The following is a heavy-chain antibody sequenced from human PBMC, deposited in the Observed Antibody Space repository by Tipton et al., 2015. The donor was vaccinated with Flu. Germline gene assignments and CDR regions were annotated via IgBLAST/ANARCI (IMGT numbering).Heavy chain of an antibody. V-gene: IGHV3-33*01. CDR3: AREYSSGWYFDY. CDR1: GFTFSSYG. J-gene: IGHJ4*02. D-gene: IGHD6-19*01. CDR2: IWYDGSNK. Sequence: SLRLSCAASGFTFSSYGMHWVRQAPGKGLEWVAVIWYDGSNKYYADSVKGRFIISRDNSKNTLYLQMNSLRAEDTAVYYCAREYSSGWYFDYWGQGTLVTVSS.